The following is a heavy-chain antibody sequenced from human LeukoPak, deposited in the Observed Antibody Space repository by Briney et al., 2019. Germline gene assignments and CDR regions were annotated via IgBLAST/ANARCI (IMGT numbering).Heavy chain of an antibody. CDR3: AKAWTAMASNWFDP. CDR1: GFTFSSYA. CDR2: ISASGSST. Sequence: GGSPRLSCAASGFTFSSYAMNWVRQAPEKGLEWVSSISASGSSTYYADSVKGRFTISRDNSKNTLYLQMNSLRAEDTAVYYCAKAWTAMASNWFDPWGQGTLVTVSS. V-gene: IGHV3-23*01. D-gene: IGHD5-18*01. J-gene: IGHJ5*02.